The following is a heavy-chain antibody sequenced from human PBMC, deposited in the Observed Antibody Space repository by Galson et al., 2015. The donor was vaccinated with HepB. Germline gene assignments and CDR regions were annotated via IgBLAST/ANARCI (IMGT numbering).Heavy chain of an antibody. J-gene: IGHJ5*02. CDR3: ARDASRGWRYDFWSGPGGWFDP. Sequence: SVKVSCKASGYTFTSYAMNWVRQAPGQGLEWMGWINTNTGNPTYAQGFIGRFVFSLDTSVSTAYLQISSLKAEDTAVYYCARDASRGWRYDFWSGPGGWFDPWGQGTLVTVSS. CDR1: GYTFTSYA. CDR2: INTNTGNP. D-gene: IGHD3-3*01. V-gene: IGHV7-4-1*02.